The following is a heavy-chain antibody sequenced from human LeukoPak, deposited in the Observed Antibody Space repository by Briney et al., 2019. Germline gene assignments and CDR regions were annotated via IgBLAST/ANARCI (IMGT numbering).Heavy chain of an antibody. CDR3: AKGSDYYDSSGYYYGHDAFDI. Sequence: PGGSLRLSCAASGFTFSNCAMSWVRQAPGKGLEWVSGVSGSGDSTYYADSVKGRFTISRDNSKNTLYLQMNSLRAEDTAVYYCAKGSDYYDSSGYYYGHDAFDIWGQGTMVTVSS. CDR2: VSGSGDST. CDR1: GFTFSNCA. J-gene: IGHJ3*02. D-gene: IGHD3-22*01. V-gene: IGHV3-23*01.